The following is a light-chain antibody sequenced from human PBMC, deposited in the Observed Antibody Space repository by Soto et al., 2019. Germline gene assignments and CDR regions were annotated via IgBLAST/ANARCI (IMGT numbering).Light chain of an antibody. V-gene: IGKV3-20*01. CDR3: QQYASSPPT. Sequence: EIVLTQSPGTLSLSPGERATLSCRASQSINSNFLAWYHQKPGQTPRILIYGASNRATGIPDRFSGSGSGTDFTLTISRLEPEDFAVYYCQQYASSPPTFGQGTRLEIK. CDR1: QSINSNF. CDR2: GAS. J-gene: IGKJ5*01.